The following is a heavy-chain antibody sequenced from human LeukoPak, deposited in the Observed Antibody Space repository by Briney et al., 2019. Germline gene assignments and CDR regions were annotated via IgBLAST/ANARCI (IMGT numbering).Heavy chain of an antibody. V-gene: IGHV3-15*01. D-gene: IGHD3-10*01. CDR3: TTLIWFGESPSDY. J-gene: IGHJ4*02. Sequence: GGSLRLSCAASGFTFSNAWMSWVRQARGKGLEWVGRIKSKTDGGTTDYAAPVKGRFTISRDDSKNTLYLQMNSLKTEDTAVYYCTTLIWFGESPSDYWVQGTLVTVAS. CDR1: GFTFSNAW. CDR2: IKSKTDGGTT.